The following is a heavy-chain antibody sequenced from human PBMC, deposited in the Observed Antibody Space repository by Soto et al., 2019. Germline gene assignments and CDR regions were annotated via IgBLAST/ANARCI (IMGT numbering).Heavy chain of an antibody. V-gene: IGHV3-23*01. Sequence: DVQLLESGGGWVERGGSLTLSCAASGFPSSTYALNWVRHARGKGPEWVSTISESGHHTHYADSVKGRFTISRDKSKNTLSLQMNSLRVDDTAIYYCTKSDGCGGGACYTGTYYYFDVWGRGTLVTVSS. CDR2: ISESGHHT. D-gene: IGHD3-16*02. CDR3: TKSDGCGGGACYTGTYYYFDV. J-gene: IGHJ2*01. CDR1: GFPSSTYA.